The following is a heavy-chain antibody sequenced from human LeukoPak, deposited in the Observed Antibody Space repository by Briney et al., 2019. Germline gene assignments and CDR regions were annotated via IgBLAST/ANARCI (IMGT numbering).Heavy chain of an antibody. CDR1: GGSISSYY. CDR2: IYYSGST. D-gene: IGHD3-16*01. V-gene: IGHV4-59*12. CDR3: ARGGVVRYYLDY. J-gene: IGHJ4*02. Sequence: SETLSLTCTVSGGSISSYYWSWIRQPPGKGLEWIGYIYYSGSTNYNPSLKSRVTISVDTSKNQFSLKLSSVTAADTAVYYCARGGVVRYYLDYWGQGTLVTVSS.